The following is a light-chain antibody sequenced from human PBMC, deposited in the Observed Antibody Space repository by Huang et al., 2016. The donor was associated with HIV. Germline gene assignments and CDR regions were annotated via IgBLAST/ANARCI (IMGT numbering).Light chain of an antibody. Sequence: DIQLTQSPSTLSASVGDRVPITCRASQSVSSWLAWYQQKPGKAPNLLIYKASTLESGVPSRCSGSGSGTEFTLTISSLQPDDFATYYCQQYNTYAWTFGQGTKVEI. J-gene: IGKJ1*01. V-gene: IGKV1-5*03. CDR2: KAS. CDR1: QSVSSW. CDR3: QQYNTYAWT.